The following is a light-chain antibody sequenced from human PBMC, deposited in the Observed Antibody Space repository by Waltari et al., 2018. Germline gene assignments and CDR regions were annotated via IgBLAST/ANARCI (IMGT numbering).Light chain of an antibody. CDR2: EVT. CDR1: SSDVGSYNY. Sequence: QSALTQPPSASGSPGQSVTLPCTAASSDVGSYNYFSWYQHHPGKAPKLLIYEVTKRPSGVPDRFSGSKSGNTASLTVSGLLAEDEADYYCSSYAGSTYYVFGTGTKVAVL. J-gene: IGLJ1*01. V-gene: IGLV2-8*01. CDR3: SSYAGSTYYV.